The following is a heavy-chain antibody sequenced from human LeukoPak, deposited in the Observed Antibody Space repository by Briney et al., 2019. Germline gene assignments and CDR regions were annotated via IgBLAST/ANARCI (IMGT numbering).Heavy chain of an antibody. CDR1: GFTFNTYG. D-gene: IGHD3-16*01. V-gene: IGHV3-23*01. CDR2: IIGGGGST. CDR3: ARGAGGYYDY. J-gene: IGHJ4*02. Sequence: GGSLRLSCADSGFTFNTYGMCWVHQTPGKGLEWVSGIIGGGGSTYYADSVKGRFTISRDNSKNTLYLLMNSLRAEDTAVYYCARGAGGYYDYWGQGTLVTVSS.